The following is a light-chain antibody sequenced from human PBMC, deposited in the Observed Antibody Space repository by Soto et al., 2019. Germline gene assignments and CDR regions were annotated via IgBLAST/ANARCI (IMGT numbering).Light chain of an antibody. CDR2: DVS. Sequence: QSVLTQPASVSGSPGQSITISCTVTSSDIGRYNYVSWYQQYPGKAPKFMIYDVSNRPSGVSNRFSGSKSGNTASLTISGLQAEDEADYYCSSYISSSTYVFGTGTKVTVL. J-gene: IGLJ1*01. V-gene: IGLV2-14*01. CDR1: SSDIGRYNY. CDR3: SSYISSSTYV.